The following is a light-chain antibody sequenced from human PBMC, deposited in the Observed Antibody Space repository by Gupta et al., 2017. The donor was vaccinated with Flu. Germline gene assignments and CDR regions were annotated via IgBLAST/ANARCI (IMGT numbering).Light chain of an antibody. CDR1: SSNIGSNA. J-gene: IGLJ3*02. Sequence: SSSNIGSNAGNWYQHLPRTAPNLLIVSNNQRPSGVPDRVSGSKSDTSATLAISGLQSEDEADYYCASWDDSLNGGVFGGGTKLTVL. V-gene: IGLV1-44*01. CDR3: ASWDDSLNGGV. CDR2: SNN.